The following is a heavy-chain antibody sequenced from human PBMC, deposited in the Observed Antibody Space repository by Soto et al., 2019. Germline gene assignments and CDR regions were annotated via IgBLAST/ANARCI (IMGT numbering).Heavy chain of an antibody. D-gene: IGHD2-15*01. Sequence: SVKVSCKASGGTFSRYAINWVRQAPGQGLEWMGGIIPMFGTTNYAQKFKGRVTITADESTSTVYMELNRLTSDDTAVYYCASEDCRNTNCLKGFEYWGQGTLVTVSS. J-gene: IGHJ4*02. V-gene: IGHV1-69*13. CDR1: GGTFSRYA. CDR3: ASEDCRNTNCLKGFEY. CDR2: IIPMFGTT.